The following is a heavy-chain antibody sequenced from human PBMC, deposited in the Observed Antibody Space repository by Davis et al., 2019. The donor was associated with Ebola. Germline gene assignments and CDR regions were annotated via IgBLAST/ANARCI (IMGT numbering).Heavy chain of an antibody. V-gene: IGHV6-1*01. D-gene: IGHD1-14*01. J-gene: IGHJ5*02. CDR1: GDSVSSNSVT. CDR3: ARGRTGGNWFDT. CDR2: TYYRSKWYN. Sequence: SQTLSLTCDISGDSVSSNSVTWNWIRQSPSRGLEWLGRTYYRSKWYNNYAVSVKSRITINPDTSKNQFSLQLNSVTPDDTAVYYCARGRTGGNWFDTWGQGTLVTVSS.